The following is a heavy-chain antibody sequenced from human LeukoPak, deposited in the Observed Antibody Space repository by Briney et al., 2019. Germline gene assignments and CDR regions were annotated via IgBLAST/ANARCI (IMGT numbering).Heavy chain of an antibody. CDR1: GFTFSSYW. CDR3: ARPVDTAMVI. V-gene: IGHV3-74*01. J-gene: IGHJ3*02. CDR2: INSDGSST. Sequence: GGSLRLSCAASGFTFSSYWMHWVRQAPGKGPVWVSRINSDGSSTSYADSVKGRFTISRDNAKNTLYLQMNSLRAEDTAVYYCARPVDTAMVIWGQGTMVTVSS. D-gene: IGHD5-18*01.